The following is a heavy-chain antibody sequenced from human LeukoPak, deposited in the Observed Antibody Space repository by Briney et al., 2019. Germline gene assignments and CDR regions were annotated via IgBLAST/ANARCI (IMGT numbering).Heavy chain of an antibody. CDR3: ARIAAAGNHYYYYYMDV. Sequence: SGGSLRLSCEASGFTFSSYSMNWVRQAPGKGLEWISYISTSTTTIYYANSVKGRFTISRDNAKKSLYLQMNSLRAEDTAVYYCARIAAAGNHYYYYYMDVWGKGTTVTVSS. J-gene: IGHJ6*03. CDR1: GFTFSSYS. D-gene: IGHD6-13*01. V-gene: IGHV3-48*01. CDR2: ISTSTTTI.